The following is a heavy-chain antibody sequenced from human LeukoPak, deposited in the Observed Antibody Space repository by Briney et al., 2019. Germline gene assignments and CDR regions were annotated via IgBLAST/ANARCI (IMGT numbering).Heavy chain of an antibody. Sequence: SETLSLTCTVSGGSISSHYWSWIRQPAGKGLEWIGRISTSGSTNYNPSVKSRVTMSVDTSKNQLSLKLRSVTAADTAVYYCARGAGYVSWFDPWGQGTLVTVSS. CDR3: ARGAGYVSWFDP. CDR2: ISTSGST. V-gene: IGHV4-4*07. J-gene: IGHJ5*02. D-gene: IGHD2-2*01. CDR1: GGSISSHY.